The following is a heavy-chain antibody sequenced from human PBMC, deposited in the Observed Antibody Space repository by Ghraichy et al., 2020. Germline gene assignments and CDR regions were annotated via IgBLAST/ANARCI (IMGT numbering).Heavy chain of an antibody. J-gene: IGHJ1*01. CDR1: GYTFTSYY. V-gene: IGHV1-46*01. Sequence: ASVKVSCKAFGYTFTSYYIHWVRQAPGQGLEWMGMINPSGGSTSYAQEFRGRVSMTRDTSTSTVYMELSSLRSEDTAVYYCARDMSYCSSTNCYSIYYFHYWGQGTLVTVSS. D-gene: IGHD2-2*01. CDR3: ARDMSYCSSTNCYSIYYFHY. CDR2: INPSGGST.